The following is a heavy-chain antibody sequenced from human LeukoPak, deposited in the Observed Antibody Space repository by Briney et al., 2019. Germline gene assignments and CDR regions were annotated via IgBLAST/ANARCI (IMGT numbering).Heavy chain of an antibody. V-gene: IGHV4-34*01. J-gene: IGHJ4*02. Sequence: PSETLSLTCAVYGGSFGGYYWTWFRQAPGKGLDWIGEINHSGITNYNPSLESRATISIDTSKNQFSLKLKSVTAADTAVYYCAILPFDYWGQGTLVTVSS. CDR1: GGSFGGYY. CDR3: AILPFDY. CDR2: INHSGIT.